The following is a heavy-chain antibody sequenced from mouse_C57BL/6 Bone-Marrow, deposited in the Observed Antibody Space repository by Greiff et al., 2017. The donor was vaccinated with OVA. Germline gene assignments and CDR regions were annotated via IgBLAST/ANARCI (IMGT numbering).Heavy chain of an antibody. CDR3: TRGYSNYYAMDY. J-gene: IGHJ4*01. V-gene: IGHV1-15*01. D-gene: IGHD2-5*01. CDR1: GYTFTDYE. CDR2: IDPETGGT. Sequence: QVQLKQSGAELVRPGASVTLSCKASGYTFTDYEMHWVKQTPVHGLEWIGAIDPETGGTAYNQKFKGKAILTAAKSSSTAYMELRSLTSEDSAVYYCTRGYSNYYAMDYGGQGTSVTVSS.